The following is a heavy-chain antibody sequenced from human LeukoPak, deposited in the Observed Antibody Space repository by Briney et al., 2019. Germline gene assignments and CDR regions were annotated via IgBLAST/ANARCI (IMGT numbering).Heavy chain of an antibody. CDR1: GYSISSGYY. CDR3: ARVKGRLSWFDP. Sequence: PSETLSPTCTVSGYSISSGYYWGWIRQPPGKGLEWIGSIYHSGTTYYNPSLKSRVTISVDTSKNQFSLKLSSVTAADTAVYYCARVKGRLSWFDPWGQGTLFTVSS. V-gene: IGHV4-38-2*02. J-gene: IGHJ5*02. CDR2: IYHSGTT.